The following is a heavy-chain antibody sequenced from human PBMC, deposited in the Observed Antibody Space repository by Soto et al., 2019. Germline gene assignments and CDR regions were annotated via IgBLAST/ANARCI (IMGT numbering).Heavy chain of an antibody. CDR2: IYYSGST. CDR1: GGSISSGGYY. D-gene: IGHD5-18*01. J-gene: IGHJ4*02. Sequence: QVQLQESGPGLVKPSQTLSLTCTVSGGSISSGGYYWSWIRQHPGKGLEWIGYIYYSGSTYYNPSVKSRVXXSXDGXKNQFSLKLSSVTAADTAVYYCARARYSYESYFDYWGQGTLVTVSS. CDR3: ARARYSYESYFDY. V-gene: IGHV4-31*03.